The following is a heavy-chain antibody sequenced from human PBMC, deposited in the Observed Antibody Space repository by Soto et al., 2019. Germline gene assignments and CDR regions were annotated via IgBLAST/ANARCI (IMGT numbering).Heavy chain of an antibody. D-gene: IGHD3-16*01. Sequence: PGGSLRLSCAVSGFNVRRYWMSWVRQAPGKGLEWVASIKEDGSEIYYLHSVRGRFSISRDSAGNALHLTMNYLSAEDTGVYFCSSDLGFEYVNWGQGSLVIVSA. CDR2: IKEDGSEI. CDR3: SSDLGFEYVN. CDR1: GFNVRRYW. J-gene: IGHJ1*01. V-gene: IGHV3-7*01.